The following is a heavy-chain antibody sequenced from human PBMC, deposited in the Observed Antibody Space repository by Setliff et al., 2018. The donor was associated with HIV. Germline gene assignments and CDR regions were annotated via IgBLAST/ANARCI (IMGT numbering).Heavy chain of an antibody. J-gene: IGHJ5*02. CDR3: ARQTYYYDNSGHNWFDP. CDR2: INHSGST. D-gene: IGHD3-22*01. V-gene: IGHV4-34*01. Sequence: PSETLSLTCTVSGGSFNNYHWSWIRQPPGKGLEWIGEINHSGSTNYNRSLKSRVTISVDTSKNQFSLKLSSVTAADTAVYFCARQTYYYDNSGHNWFDPWGQGTLVTVSS. CDR1: GGSFNNYH.